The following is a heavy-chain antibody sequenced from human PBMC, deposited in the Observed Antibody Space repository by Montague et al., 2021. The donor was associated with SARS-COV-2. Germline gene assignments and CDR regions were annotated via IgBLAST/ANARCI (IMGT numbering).Heavy chain of an antibody. CDR1: GGSISSYY. J-gene: IGHJ4*02. V-gene: IGHV4-59*01. D-gene: IGHD3-3*01. Sequence: SETLSLTCTVSGGSISSYYWSWIRQPPGKGLEWIGYIYYSGSTXXXPSXXXRVTISVDTSKNQFSLKLSSVAAADTAVYYCARERITMFGVVTWPAYFDYWGQGTLVTVSS. CDR2: IYYSGST. CDR3: ARERITMFGVVTWPAYFDY.